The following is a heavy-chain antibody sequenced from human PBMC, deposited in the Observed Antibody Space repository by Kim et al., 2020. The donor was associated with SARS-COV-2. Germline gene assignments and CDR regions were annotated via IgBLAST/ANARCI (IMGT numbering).Heavy chain of an antibody. CDR2: IYYSGST. CDR1: GGSISSSSYY. V-gene: IGHV4-39*01. Sequence: SETLSLTCTVSGGSISSSSYYWGWIRQPPGKGLEWIGSIYYSGSTYYNPSLKSRVTISVDTSKNQFSLKLSSVTAADTAVYYCARGYYDILTGYRKSYYYYGMDVWGQGTTVTVSS. J-gene: IGHJ6*02. CDR3: ARGYYDILTGYRKSYYYYGMDV. D-gene: IGHD3-9*01.